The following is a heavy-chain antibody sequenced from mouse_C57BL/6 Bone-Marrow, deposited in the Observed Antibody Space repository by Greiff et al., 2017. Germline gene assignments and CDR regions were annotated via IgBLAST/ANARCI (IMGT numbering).Heavy chain of an antibody. V-gene: IGHV1-64*01. CDR1: GYTFTSYW. CDR2: IHPNSGST. J-gene: IGHJ3*01. CDR3: ARSARPLFAY. Sequence: QVQLQQPGAELVKPGASVKLSCKASGYTFTSYWMHWVKQRPGQGLEWIGMIHPNSGSTNYNEKFKSKATLTVDKSSSTADMHISSLTSEDSAVYYCARSARPLFAYWGQGALVTVSA. D-gene: IGHD1-2*01.